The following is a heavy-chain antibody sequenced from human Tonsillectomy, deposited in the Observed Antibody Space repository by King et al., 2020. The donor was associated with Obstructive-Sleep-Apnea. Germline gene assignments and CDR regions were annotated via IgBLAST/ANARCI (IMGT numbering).Heavy chain of an antibody. CDR1: GFTFSAYA. V-gene: IGHV3-30*04. CDR3: ASVGGSGTYPEHDNHYYYGMDV. CDR2: ISYDVSNK. D-gene: IGHD3-10*01. Sequence: VQLVESGGGVVQPGRSLRLSCTASGFTFSAYAMHWVRQAPGKGLEWVAVISYDVSNKYYADSVKGRFTISRDNCKNTLYLQMNSLRAEDTALYYCASVGGSGTYPEHDNHYYYGMDVWGQGTTVTVSS. J-gene: IGHJ6*02.